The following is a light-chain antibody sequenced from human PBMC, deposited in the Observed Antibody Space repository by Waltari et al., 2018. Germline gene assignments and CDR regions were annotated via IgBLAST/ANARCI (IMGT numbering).Light chain of an antibody. J-gene: IGLJ1*01. CDR2: EVN. CDR1: SRDVGGYNY. V-gene: IGLV2-8*01. Sequence: QSALTQPPSASGSPAQSLTISCTGTSRDVGGYNYLSWYQQHPGKAPKLMIYEVNKRPSGVPDRFSGSKSGNTASLTVSGLQPEDDADYYCTSYAGNSNTYVFGTGTKVTVL. CDR3: TSYAGNSNTYV.